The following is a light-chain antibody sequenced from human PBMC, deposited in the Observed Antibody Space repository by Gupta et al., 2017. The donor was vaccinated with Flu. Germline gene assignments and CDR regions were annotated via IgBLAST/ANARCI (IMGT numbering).Light chain of an antibody. Sequence: DREMTQSPSSLSVSIADKVTITCRASQSISKYVNWYQQKLGQAPKLLISTSSTLHSGVPSIFSGSGSSADFTQTISGLQPEDRANYYWQQCYRHATFGQGTKVEMK. V-gene: IGKV1-39*01. J-gene: IGKJ1*01. CDR2: TSS. CDR1: QSISKY. CDR3: QQCYRHAT.